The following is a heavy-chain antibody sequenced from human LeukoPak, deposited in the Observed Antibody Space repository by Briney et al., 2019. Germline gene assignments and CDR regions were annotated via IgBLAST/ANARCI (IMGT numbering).Heavy chain of an antibody. CDR2: IYGGGST. D-gene: IGHD3-9*01. V-gene: IGHV3-66*01. CDR3: ARDTLNGPFVISLDY. Sequence: PGGSLRLSCAASGFTFRSYEMNWVRQAPGKGLEWVSVIYGGGSTYYADSVKGRFTISRDNSKNTLYLQMNSLRAEDTAVYYCARDTLNGPFVISLDYWGQGALVTVSS. CDR1: GFTFRSYE. J-gene: IGHJ4*02.